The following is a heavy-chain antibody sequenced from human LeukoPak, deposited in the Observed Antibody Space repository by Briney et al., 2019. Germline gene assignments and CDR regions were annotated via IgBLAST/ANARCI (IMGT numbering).Heavy chain of an antibody. CDR1: GGSISSSSYY. D-gene: IGHD3-10*01. CDR3: ARSSMVRGVIKSSHYYYYMDV. CDR2: VSYTGST. J-gene: IGHJ6*03. V-gene: IGHV4-39*07. Sequence: SETLSLTCTVSGGSISSSSYYWGWIRQPPGQGLEWIGSVSYTGSTYYSPSLKSRVTISVDTSKNQFSLKLSSVTAADTAVYYCARSSMVRGVIKSSHYYYYMDVWGKGTTVTVSS.